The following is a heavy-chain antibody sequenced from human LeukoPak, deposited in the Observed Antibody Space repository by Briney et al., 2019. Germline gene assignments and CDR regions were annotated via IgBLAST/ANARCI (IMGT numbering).Heavy chain of an antibody. Sequence: SETLSLTCTVSGGSISSNRHYWGWVRQPPGKGLEWLGNVYYGGSTYYNPSLKSRVTISVDTSKNQFTLNLSSVTAADTAVYYCTRLLKYSGSYYCDYWGQGSLVTVSS. CDR3: TRLLKYSGSYYCDY. CDR2: VYYGGST. D-gene: IGHD1-26*01. J-gene: IGHJ4*02. CDR1: GGSISSNRHY. V-gene: IGHV4-39*01.